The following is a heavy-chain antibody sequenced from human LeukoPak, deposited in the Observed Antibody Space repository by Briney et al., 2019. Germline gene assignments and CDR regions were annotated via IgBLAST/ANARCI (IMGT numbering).Heavy chain of an antibody. D-gene: IGHD6-13*01. CDR1: GYTFSGYY. V-gene: IGHV1-2*02. CDR3: ARVPIPPYSSSWYQPFDY. CDR2: INPNSGGT. Sequence: AASVKVSCKASGYTFSGYYMHWVRQAPGQGLEWMGWINPNSGGTKYAQKFQGRVTMTTDTSTSTAYMELRSLRSDDSAVYFCARVPIPPYSSSWYQPFDYWGQGTLVTVSS. J-gene: IGHJ4*02.